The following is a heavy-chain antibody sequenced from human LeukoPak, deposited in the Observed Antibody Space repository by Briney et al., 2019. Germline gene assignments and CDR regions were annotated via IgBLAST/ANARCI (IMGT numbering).Heavy chain of an antibody. D-gene: IGHD6-13*01. CDR3: ARLPRIAAVVDY. V-gene: IGHV4-59*01. CDR1: GGSISSYY. CDR2: IYYSGST. J-gene: IGHJ4*02. Sequence: SETLSLTCTVSGGSISSYYWSWIRQPPGRGLEWIGYIYYSGSTNYNPSLKSRVTISVDTSKNQFSLKLSSVTAADTAVYYCARLPRIAAVVDYWGQGTLVTVSS.